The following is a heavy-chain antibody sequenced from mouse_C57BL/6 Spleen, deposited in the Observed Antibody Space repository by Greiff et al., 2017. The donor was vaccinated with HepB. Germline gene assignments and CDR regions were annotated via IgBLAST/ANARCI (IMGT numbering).Heavy chain of an antibody. J-gene: IGHJ2*01. CDR3: ARNYGSSFHFDY. CDR1: GYAFSSSW. Sequence: VQLQQSGPELVKPGASVKISCKASGYAFSSSWMNWVKQRPGKGLEWIGRIYPGDGDTNYNGKFKGKATLTADKSSSTAYMQRGSLASEDSAVYFGARNYGSSFHFDYWGQGTTLTVSS. D-gene: IGHD1-1*01. CDR2: IYPGDGDT. V-gene: IGHV1-82*01.